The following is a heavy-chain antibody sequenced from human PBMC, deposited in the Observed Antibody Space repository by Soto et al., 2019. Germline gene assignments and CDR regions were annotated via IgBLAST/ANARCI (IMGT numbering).Heavy chain of an antibody. J-gene: IGHJ4*02. D-gene: IGHD3-22*01. CDR2: INTAGSTK. Sequence: SGGSLRLSCAASGFTFSNFEMHWVRQAPGKGLEWVSYINTAGSTKYYAESVKGRFTISRDNARNSLFLQMNSLKTEDTAVYYCVRATYFSDSSGYTRCLDYWGQGTLVTVSS. CDR1: GFTFSNFE. CDR3: VRATYFSDSSGYTRCLDY. V-gene: IGHV3-48*03.